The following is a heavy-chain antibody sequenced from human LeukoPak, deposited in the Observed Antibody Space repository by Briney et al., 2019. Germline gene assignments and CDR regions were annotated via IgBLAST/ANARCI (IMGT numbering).Heavy chain of an antibody. CDR2: IYHSGST. V-gene: IGHV4-4*02. J-gene: IGHJ6*02. D-gene: IGHD3-3*01. CDR1: GGSISSSNW. CDR3: ARGGDFWSGYYYYGMDV. Sequence: SGTLSLTCAVSGGSISSSNWWSWVRQPPGKGLEWIGEIYHSGSTNYNPSLKSRVTISVDTSKNQFSLKLSSVTAADTAVYYCARGGDFWSGYYYYGMDVWGQGTTVTVSS.